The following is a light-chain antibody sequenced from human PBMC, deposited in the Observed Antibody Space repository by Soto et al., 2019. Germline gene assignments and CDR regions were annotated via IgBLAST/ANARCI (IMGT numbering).Light chain of an antibody. CDR1: SSNIGDSY. CDR3: ATWDDSLRGWV. Sequence: SVLTQPPSASGTPGQRVTISCSGSSSNIGDSYGYWFQQLPGTAPKLLIYRNNQRPSGVPDRFSGSKSGTSASLAISGLRPEDEADYYCATWDDSLRGWVFGGGTKLTVL. V-gene: IGLV1-47*01. J-gene: IGLJ3*02. CDR2: RNN.